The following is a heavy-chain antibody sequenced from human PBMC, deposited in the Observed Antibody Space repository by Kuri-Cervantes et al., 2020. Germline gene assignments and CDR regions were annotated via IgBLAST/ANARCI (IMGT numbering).Heavy chain of an antibody. CDR2: ISSNGDTI. CDR3: ARGAWYDFWSGFLH. Sequence: GESLKISCAASGFTFSNAWMSWVRQAPGKGPEWISYISSNGDTIYYADSVKGRFTISRDNARNSLSLQMNSLRAEDTALYYCARGAWYDFWSGFLHWGQGTQVTVSS. CDR1: GFTFSNAW. V-gene: IGHV3-11*01. D-gene: IGHD3-3*01. J-gene: IGHJ4*02.